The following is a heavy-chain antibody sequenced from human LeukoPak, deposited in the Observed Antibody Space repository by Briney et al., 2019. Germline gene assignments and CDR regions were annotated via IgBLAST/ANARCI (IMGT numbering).Heavy chain of an antibody. CDR1: GGSFSGYY. Sequence: SETLSLTCAVYGGSFSGYYWSWIRQPPGKGLEWIGEINHSGSTNYNPSLKSRVTISVDTSKNQFSLKLSSVTAADTAVYYCARVPGYSRSRAAFDIWGQGTMVTVSS. CDR2: INHSGST. CDR3: ARVPGYSRSRAAFDI. J-gene: IGHJ3*02. D-gene: IGHD6-13*01. V-gene: IGHV4-34*01.